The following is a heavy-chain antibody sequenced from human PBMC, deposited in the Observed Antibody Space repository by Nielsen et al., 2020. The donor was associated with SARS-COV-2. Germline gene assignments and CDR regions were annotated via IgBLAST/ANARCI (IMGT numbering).Heavy chain of an antibody. D-gene: IGHD2-15*01. CDR2: IDPSDSYT. CDR1: GYSFTSYW. V-gene: IGHV5-10-1*01. J-gene: IGHJ6*02. Sequence: KVSCKGSGYSFTSYWISWVRQMPGKGLEWMGRIDPSDSYTNYSPSFQGHVTISADKSISTAYLQWSSLKASDTAMYYCARHRVVAAPEQNYYYGMDVWGQGTTVTVSS. CDR3: ARHRVVAAPEQNYYYGMDV.